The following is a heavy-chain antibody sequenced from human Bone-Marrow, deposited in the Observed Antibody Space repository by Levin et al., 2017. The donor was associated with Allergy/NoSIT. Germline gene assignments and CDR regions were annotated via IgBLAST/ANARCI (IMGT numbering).Heavy chain of an antibody. CDR3: AREAVRRGSNWFDP. Sequence: PGASVKVSCKTSGETLSNFAITWVRQAPGQGFEWLGKIIPSLDITNYGNKFQGRVTIIADTSTSTSYMELNRLTSDDSAVYYCAREAVRRGSNWFDPWGQGTLVIVSS. V-gene: IGHV1-69*04. CDR2: IIPSLDIT. CDR1: GETLSNFA. J-gene: IGHJ5*02.